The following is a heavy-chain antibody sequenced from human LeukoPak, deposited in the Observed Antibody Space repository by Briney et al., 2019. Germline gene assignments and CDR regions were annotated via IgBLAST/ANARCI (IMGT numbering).Heavy chain of an antibody. J-gene: IGHJ5*02. CDR1: GFTFSSYG. V-gene: IGHV1-2*04. CDR2: INPNSGGT. Sequence: GGSLRLSCAASGFTFSSYGMHWVRQAPGQGLEWMGWINPNSGGTNYAQKFQGWVTMTRDTSISTAYMELSRLRSDDTAVYYCARDVMIGGGSCYSGWFDPWGQGTLVTVSS. CDR3: ARDVMIGGGSCYSGWFDP. D-gene: IGHD2-15*01.